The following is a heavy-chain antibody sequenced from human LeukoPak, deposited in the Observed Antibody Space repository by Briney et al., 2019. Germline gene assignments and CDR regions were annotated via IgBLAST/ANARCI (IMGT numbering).Heavy chain of an antibody. CDR1: GYTFTGYY. V-gene: IGHV1-2*02. CDR3: ARVQARYSSGWSYAY. Sequence: ASVKVSCKASGYTFTGYYMHWARQAPGQGLEWMGWINPNSGGTNYAQKFQGRVTMTRDTSISTAYMELSRLRSDDTAVYYCARVQARYSSGWSYAYWGQGTLVTVSS. D-gene: IGHD6-19*01. J-gene: IGHJ4*02. CDR2: INPNSGGT.